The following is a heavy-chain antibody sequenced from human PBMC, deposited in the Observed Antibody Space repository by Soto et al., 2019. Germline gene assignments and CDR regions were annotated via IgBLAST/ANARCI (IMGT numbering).Heavy chain of an antibody. Sequence: GGSLRLSCAASGFTFSSYGMHWVRQAPGKGLEWVAVIWYDGSNKYYADSVKGRFTISRDNSKNTLYLQMNSLRAEDTAVYYCARVITAPTDFDWWTGEPMDVWGQGTTVTVSS. J-gene: IGHJ6*02. CDR3: ARVITAPTDFDWWTGEPMDV. CDR1: GFTFSSYG. CDR2: IWYDGSNK. V-gene: IGHV3-33*01. D-gene: IGHD3-9*01.